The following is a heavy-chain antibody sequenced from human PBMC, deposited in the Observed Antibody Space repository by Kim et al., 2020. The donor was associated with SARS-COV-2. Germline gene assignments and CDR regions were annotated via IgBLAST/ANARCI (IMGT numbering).Heavy chain of an antibody. CDR3: ARDPQDGYGHFDF. CDR1: GFGVTTTH. Sequence: GGSLRLSCAASGFGVTTTHMAWVRQTPGKGLEWVSVIYKGGTIHYAGSVKGRFTISRDVSKNTLDLQMNSLRAEDTAVYYCARDPQDGYGHFDFLGQGTL. V-gene: IGHV3-53*01. D-gene: IGHD5-18*01. CDR2: IYKGGTI. J-gene: IGHJ4*02.